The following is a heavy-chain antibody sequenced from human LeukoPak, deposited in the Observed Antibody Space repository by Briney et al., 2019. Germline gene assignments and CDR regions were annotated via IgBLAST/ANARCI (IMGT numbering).Heavy chain of an antibody. CDR3: VRDDYGDYTRRFDP. Sequence: SETLSLTCTVSGGSISSSRYYWGWIRQPPGKGLEWIASISYSGSSYHNPSLKSRVTISVDTSKNQVSLQLSSVTAADTAVYYCVRDDYGDYTRRFDPWGQGTLVTVSS. CDR1: GGSISSSRYY. D-gene: IGHD4-17*01. J-gene: IGHJ5*02. CDR2: ISYSGSS. V-gene: IGHV4-39*07.